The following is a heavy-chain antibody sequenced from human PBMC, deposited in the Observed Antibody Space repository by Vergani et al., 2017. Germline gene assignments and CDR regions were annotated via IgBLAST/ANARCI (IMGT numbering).Heavy chain of an antibody. Sequence: QVQLQESGPGLVKPSETLSLTCTVSGGSINRHYWNWIRQPPGKGLEWIGYIHHSGSTHYNPSLKTRVTILVDTSKNQFSLKLSSVAAADTAVYYCGRQAYGMDVWGQGTTVTVSS. J-gene: IGHJ6*02. CDR1: GGSINRHY. CDR3: GRQAYGMDV. V-gene: IGHV4-59*11. CDR2: IHHSGST.